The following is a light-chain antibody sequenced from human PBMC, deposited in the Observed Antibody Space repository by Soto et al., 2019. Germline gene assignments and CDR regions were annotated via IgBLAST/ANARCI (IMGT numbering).Light chain of an antibody. J-gene: IGKJ1*01. CDR3: QHFGNSPT. Sequence: EIVLTQSPGTLSLSPCDGATLSCMASQSVSSGYLAWYQQKPGQAPRLLIYGASRRATGIPDRFSGSGSGTDFTLSISRLEPEDFAVYWCQHFGNSPTFGQGTKVDIK. V-gene: IGKV3-20*01. CDR1: QSVSSGY. CDR2: GAS.